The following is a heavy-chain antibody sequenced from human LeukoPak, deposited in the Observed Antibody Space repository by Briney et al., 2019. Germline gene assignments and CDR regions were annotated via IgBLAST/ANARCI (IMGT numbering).Heavy chain of an antibody. CDR1: GFTFSSYG. CDR2: ISGSGGGT. D-gene: IGHD6-19*01. J-gene: IGHJ4*02. CDR3: AKGDRGWYYFDY. V-gene: IGHV3-23*01. Sequence: GGTLRLSCAASGFTFSSYGMSWVRQAPGKGLEWVSAISGSGGGTYYADSVKGRFTISRDNSKNTLYLQMNSLRAEDTAVYYCAKGDRGWYYFDYWGQGTLVTVSS.